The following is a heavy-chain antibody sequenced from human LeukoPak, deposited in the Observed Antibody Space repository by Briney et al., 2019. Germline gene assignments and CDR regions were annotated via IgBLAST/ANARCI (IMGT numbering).Heavy chain of an antibody. J-gene: IGHJ3*01. CDR3: AKDPNGVYIGAFDV. CDR1: GFTFSSYA. D-gene: IGHD2-8*01. Sequence: GGSLRLSCAASGFTFSSYAMNWVRQAPGKGLEWVSSIWSSGDHTKYADSVRGRVTVSRDETKNTLYLQMNDLRVDDTAVYYCAKDPNGVYIGAFDVWGQGIMVTVSS. V-gene: IGHV3-23*01. CDR2: IWSSGDHT.